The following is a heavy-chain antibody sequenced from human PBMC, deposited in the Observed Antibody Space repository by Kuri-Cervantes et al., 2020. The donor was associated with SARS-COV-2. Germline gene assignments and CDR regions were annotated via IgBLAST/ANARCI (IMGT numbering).Heavy chain of an antibody. CDR3: ARAYGDYVFREGLDS. CDR1: GFTFNTYN. V-gene: IGHV3-21*06. Sequence: GGSLRLSCTASGFTFNTYNMKWVRQAPGKGLEWVSGIGPSNTYIYYADSVKGRFIISRDNAKNSLYLQMNSPRVEDTALYYCARAYGDYVFREGLDSWGQGTLVTVSS. CDR2: IGPSNTYI. D-gene: IGHD4-17*01. J-gene: IGHJ4*02.